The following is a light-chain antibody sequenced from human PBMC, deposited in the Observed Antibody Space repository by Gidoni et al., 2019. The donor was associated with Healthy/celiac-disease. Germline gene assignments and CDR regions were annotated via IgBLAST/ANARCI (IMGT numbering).Light chain of an antibody. CDR2: AAS. J-gene: IGKJ1*01. CDR1: QSISSY. V-gene: IGKV1-39*01. CDR3: QQSYSTPRT. Sequence: DIQMTQSPSSLSASVGDSVTITCRASQSISSYLNWYQQKPGKAPKLLIYAASSLQSGVQSRFSGSGSGTEFTLTISSLQPEDFATYYCQQSYSTPRTFGQGTKVEIK.